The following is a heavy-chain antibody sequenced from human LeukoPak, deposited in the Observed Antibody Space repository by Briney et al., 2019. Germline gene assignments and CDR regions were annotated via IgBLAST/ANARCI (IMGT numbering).Heavy chain of an antibody. V-gene: IGHV1-2*02. CDR2: INPNSGDT. CDR1: GYTFTDYY. Sequence: ASVKVSCKASGYTFTDYYLHWVRQAPGQGFEWMGWINPNSGDTNYAQKFQGRVTMTRDTSISTAHIEMSRLRSDDTAVYYCARANFLYCSSTTCLFDYWGQGTLVTVSS. CDR3: ARANFLYCSSTTCLFDY. D-gene: IGHD2-2*01. J-gene: IGHJ4*02.